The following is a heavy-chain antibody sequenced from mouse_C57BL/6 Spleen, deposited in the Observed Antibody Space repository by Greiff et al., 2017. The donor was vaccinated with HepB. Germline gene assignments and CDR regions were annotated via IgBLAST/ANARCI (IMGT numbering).Heavy chain of an antibody. CDR2: IYPGDGDT. D-gene: IGHD1-1*01. V-gene: IGHV1-80*01. CDR1: GYAFSSYW. CDR3: ARDWYYGSSFDY. Sequence: VQGVESGAELVKPGASVKISCKASGYAFSSYWMNWVKQRPGKGLEWIGQIYPGDGDTNYNGKFKGKATLTADKSSSTAYMQLSSLTSEDSAVYFCARDWYYGSSFDYWGQGTTLTVSS. J-gene: IGHJ2*01.